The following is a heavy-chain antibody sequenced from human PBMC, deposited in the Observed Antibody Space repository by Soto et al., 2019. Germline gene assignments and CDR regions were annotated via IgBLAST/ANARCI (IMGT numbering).Heavy chain of an antibody. CDR2: IVVGSGNT. J-gene: IGHJ3*02. CDR3: AADVVTYSYEWSGYYFDGFDT. Sequence: ASVKVSCKASGLTFIDSAVQWVRQTRGHRLEWIGWIVVGSGNTNYAQEFQGRVTITRDMSTNTVYMEMSSLRYEESAVFYRAADVVTYSYEWSGYYFDGFDTWGQGTMVTVSS. CDR1: GLTFIDSA. D-gene: IGHD3-22*01. V-gene: IGHV1-58*01.